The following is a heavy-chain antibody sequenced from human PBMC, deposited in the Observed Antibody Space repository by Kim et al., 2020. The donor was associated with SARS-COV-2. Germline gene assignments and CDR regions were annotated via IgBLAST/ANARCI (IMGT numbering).Heavy chain of an antibody. CDR2: INPNSGGT. J-gene: IGHJ6*02. D-gene: IGHD3-3*01. CDR1: GYTFTGYY. Sequence: ASVKVSCKASGYTFTGYYMHWVRQAPGQGLEWMGRINPNSGGTNYAQKFQGRVTMTRDTSISTAYMELSRLRSDDTAVYYCARDKVTIFGVVRGTLFSMDVWGQGTTVTVSS. V-gene: IGHV1-2*06. CDR3: ARDKVTIFGVVRGTLFSMDV.